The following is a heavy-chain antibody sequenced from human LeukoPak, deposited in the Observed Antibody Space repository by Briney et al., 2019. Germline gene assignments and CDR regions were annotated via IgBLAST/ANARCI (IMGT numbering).Heavy chain of an antibody. Sequence: GGSLRLSCAASGFTFSSHGMSWVRQAPGKGLEWVSTISGSGDNTYYADSVKGRFTISRDNAKNSLYLQMNSLRAEDTAVYYCAELGITMIGGVWGKGTTVTISS. CDR1: GFTFSSHG. D-gene: IGHD3-10*02. CDR3: AELGITMIGGV. CDR2: ISGSGDNT. V-gene: IGHV3-23*01. J-gene: IGHJ6*04.